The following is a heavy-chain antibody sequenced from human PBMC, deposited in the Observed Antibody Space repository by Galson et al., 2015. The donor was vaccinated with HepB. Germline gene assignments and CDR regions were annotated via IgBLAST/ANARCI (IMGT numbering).Heavy chain of an antibody. D-gene: IGHD1-1*01. V-gene: IGHV1-46*04. CDR2: INPRDFST. J-gene: IGHJ4*02. CDR3: ARRGGGNDSFYYFDY. Sequence: SVKVSCKASGYTFTNYYLHWVRQAPGQGLEWMGIINPRDFSTNYAQNLQGRVTMTKDTSTSTVYMELRSLRYDDTAVYYCARRGGGNDSFYYFDYLGQGTLVTASS. CDR1: GYTFTNYY.